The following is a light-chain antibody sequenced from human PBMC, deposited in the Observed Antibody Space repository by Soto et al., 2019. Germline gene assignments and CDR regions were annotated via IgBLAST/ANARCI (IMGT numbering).Light chain of an antibody. CDR1: QGIRNY. CDR2: DAS. J-gene: IGKJ4*01. CDR3: QKYDSALLT. Sequence: DIQMPQSPSSLSASVGDRVTITCRASQGIRNYLAWYQQKPGKVPKLLIYDASTFQSGVPSRFSGSGSGTDFSLTISSLQPEDVATYYCQKYDSALLTFGGGTKVEIK. V-gene: IGKV1-27*01.